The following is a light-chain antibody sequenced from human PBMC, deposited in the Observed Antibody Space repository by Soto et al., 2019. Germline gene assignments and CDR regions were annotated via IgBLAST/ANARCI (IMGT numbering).Light chain of an antibody. Sequence: QSVLSQPASVSGSPGQSITISCTGASSDVGGFNYVSWYQQHPGKAPQLMIYDVSNRPSGVSKRFSGSKSGNTASLTISGLQAEDEADYYCSSYTSTSTPCVFGTGTKLTVL. CDR3: SSYTSTSTPCV. CDR2: DVS. J-gene: IGLJ1*01. V-gene: IGLV2-14*01. CDR1: SSDVGGFNY.